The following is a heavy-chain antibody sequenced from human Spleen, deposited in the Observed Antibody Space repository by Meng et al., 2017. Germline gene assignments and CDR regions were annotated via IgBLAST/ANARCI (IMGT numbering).Heavy chain of an antibody. D-gene: IGHD3-3*02. CDR3: ARDESYGSIYGLLDY. CDR1: GFTFSSYA. V-gene: IGHV3-30*04. Sequence: GGSLRLSCAASGFTFSSYAIHWVRQAPGKGLEWVAVISFDGSEKYYADSVKGRFTISRDNSKNTLYLQMNSLRAEDTAVYYCARDESYGSIYGLLDYWGQGTQVTVSS. CDR2: ISFDGSEK. J-gene: IGHJ4*01.